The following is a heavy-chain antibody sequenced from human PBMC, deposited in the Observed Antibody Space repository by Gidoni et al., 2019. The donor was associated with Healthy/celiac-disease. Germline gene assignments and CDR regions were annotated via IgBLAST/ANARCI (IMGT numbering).Heavy chain of an antibody. J-gene: IGHJ4*02. CDR1: GYTFTSYD. D-gene: IGHD2-15*01. CDR2: MNPNSGNT. V-gene: IGHV1-8*01. CDR3: ARGSYCSGGSCLPLDY. Sequence: QVQLVQSGAEVKKPGASVKVSCTASGYTFTSYDINWVRQATGQGLEWMGWMNPNSGNTGYAQKFQGRVTMTRNTSRSTAYMELSSLRSEDTAVYYCARGSYCSGGSCLPLDYWAREPWSPSPQ.